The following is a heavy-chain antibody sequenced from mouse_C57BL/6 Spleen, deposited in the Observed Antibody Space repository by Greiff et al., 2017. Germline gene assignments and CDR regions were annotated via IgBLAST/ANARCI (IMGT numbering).Heavy chain of an antibody. V-gene: IGHV1-80*01. CDR2: IYPGDGDT. J-gene: IGHJ3*01. CDR3: ARSGAYGSSDGWFAY. Sequence: VKLQQSGAELVKPGASVKISCKASGYAFSSYWMNWVKQRPGKGLEWIGQIYPGDGDTNYNGKFKGKATLTADKSSSTAYMQLSSLTSEDSAVYFCARSGAYGSSDGWFAYWGQGTLVTVSA. D-gene: IGHD1-1*01. CDR1: GYAFSSYW.